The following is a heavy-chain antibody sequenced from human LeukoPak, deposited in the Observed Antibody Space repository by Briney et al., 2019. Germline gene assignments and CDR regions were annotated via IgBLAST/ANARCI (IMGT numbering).Heavy chain of an antibody. J-gene: IGHJ4*02. CDR1: GDSVSRKSAA. Sequence: SQTLSLTCAISGDSVSRKSAAWNWIRQSPSIGLEWLGRTYYRSKWDNDYAVSVKSRITINPDTSKNQFSLQLHSVTPDDTAVYYCARGSSSSWYSLDYWGQGTLVTVSS. CDR3: ARGSSSSWYSLDY. CDR2: TYYRSKWDN. V-gene: IGHV6-1*01. D-gene: IGHD6-13*01.